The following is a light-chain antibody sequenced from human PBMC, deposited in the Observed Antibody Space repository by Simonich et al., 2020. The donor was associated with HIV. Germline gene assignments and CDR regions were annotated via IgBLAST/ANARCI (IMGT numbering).Light chain of an antibody. CDR3: QQYYSTPPT. CDR1: QGVSNS. Sequence: DILMTQSPSSLPASVGDRVTITCRASQGVSNSLAWYQQKPGKAPKLLLSASSRLESGVASRFSGSGSGTDYTLTISSLQPEDFATYYCQQYYSTPPTFGQGTKVEIK. V-gene: IGKV1-NL1*01. CDR2: ASS. J-gene: IGKJ1*01.